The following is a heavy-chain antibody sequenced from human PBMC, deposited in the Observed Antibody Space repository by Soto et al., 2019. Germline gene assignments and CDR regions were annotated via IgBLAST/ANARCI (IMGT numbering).Heavy chain of an antibody. CDR1: GFTFSSYA. J-gene: IGHJ2*01. V-gene: IGHV3-23*01. Sequence: EVQLLESGGGLVQPGGSLRLSCAASGFTFSSYAMSWVRQAPGKGLEWVSAISGSGGSTYYADSVKGRFTISRDNSKNTLFLQMNTLRAEDTAVYSCARVPGDSYGYEYWYFDLWGRGTLVTVSS. CDR3: ARVPGDSYGYEYWYFDL. CDR2: ISGSGGST. D-gene: IGHD5-18*01.